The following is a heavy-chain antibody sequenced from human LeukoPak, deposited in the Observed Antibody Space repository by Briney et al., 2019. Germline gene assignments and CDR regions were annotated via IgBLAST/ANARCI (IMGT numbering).Heavy chain of an antibody. J-gene: IGHJ3*02. CDR1: GFTFSSYW. CDR3: ARGREEDAFDI. CDR2: INTDGSIT. Sequence: GGSLTLSCAASGFTFSSYWMHWLRQTPGKGMVWVSRINTDGSITSYAGSVKGRFTISRDNAKNTLYLQMNSLRVEDTAVYYCARGREEDAFDIGGQGTMVTVSS. V-gene: IGHV3-74*01.